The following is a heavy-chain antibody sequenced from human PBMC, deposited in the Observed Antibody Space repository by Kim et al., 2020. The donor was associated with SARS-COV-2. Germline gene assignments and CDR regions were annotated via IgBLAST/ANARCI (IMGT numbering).Heavy chain of an antibody. CDR1: GGSISSGSYY. D-gene: IGHD3-10*01. V-gene: IGHV4-61*02. Sequence: SETLSLTCTVSGGSISSGSYYWSWIRQPAGKGREWIGRICTSGSTNYNPSLKSRVTISVDTSKNQFSLKLSSVTAADAAVYYCARDQTVRAFYYYYGMDVWGQGTTVTVSS. CDR3: ARDQTVRAFYYYYGMDV. J-gene: IGHJ6*02. CDR2: ICTSGST.